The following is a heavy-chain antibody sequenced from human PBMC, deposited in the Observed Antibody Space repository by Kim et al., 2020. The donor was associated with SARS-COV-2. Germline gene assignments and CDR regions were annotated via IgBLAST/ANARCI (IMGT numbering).Heavy chain of an antibody. CDR2: IDPSDSYT. D-gene: IGHD6-19*01. V-gene: IGHV5-10-1*01. CDR3: ARRQSSGLYYYYYYDMDV. Sequence: GESLKISCKGSGYSFTSYWISWVRQMPGKGLEWMGRIDPSDSYTNYSPSFQGHVTISADKSISTAYLQWSSLKASDTAMYYCARRQSSGLYYYYYYDMDVWGQRTTVTVSS. J-gene: IGHJ6*02. CDR1: GYSFTSYW.